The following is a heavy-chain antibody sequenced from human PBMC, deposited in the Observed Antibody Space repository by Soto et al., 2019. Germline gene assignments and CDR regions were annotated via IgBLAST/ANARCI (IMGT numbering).Heavy chain of an antibody. Sequence: QVQLVQSGAEVKKPGASVKVSCKASGYTFTSYGISCVRQAPGQGLEWVGWISGYDGKTDYAHKFRGRVTMTTDTSTNTAYMDLRSLRSDDTAVYYCARHNSQWPNWFDPWGQGTPVTVSS. J-gene: IGHJ5*02. CDR1: GYTFTSYG. V-gene: IGHV1-18*01. D-gene: IGHD1-1*01. CDR3: ARHNSQWPNWFDP. CDR2: ISGYDGKT.